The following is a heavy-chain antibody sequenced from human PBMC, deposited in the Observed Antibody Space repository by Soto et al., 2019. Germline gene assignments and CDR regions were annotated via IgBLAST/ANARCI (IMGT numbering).Heavy chain of an antibody. CDR2: IIPIFGTA. V-gene: IGHV1-69*01. D-gene: IGHD6-13*01. J-gene: IGHJ4*02. CDR3: AARKAAAGTDD. Sequence: QVQLVQSGAEVKKPGSSVKVSCKASGGTFSSYAISWVRQAPGQGLEWMGGIIPIFGTANYAQKFQGRVTITADEATSTASMARSSLRSEDTAVYYCAARKAAAGTDDWGQGTLVTVSA. CDR1: GGTFSSYA.